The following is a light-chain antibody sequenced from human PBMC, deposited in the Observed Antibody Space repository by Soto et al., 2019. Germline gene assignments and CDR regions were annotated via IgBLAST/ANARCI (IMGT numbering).Light chain of an antibody. CDR3: CSYAGSYTHV. V-gene: IGLV2-14*01. J-gene: IGLJ1*01. CDR2: EVS. Sequence: QSALTQPASVSGSPGQSITISCTGTSSDVGGYKYVSWYQQHPDKAPKLIIFEVSNRPSGISSRFSGSKSGNTASLTISGLQAEDEADYYCCSYAGSYTHVFGTGTKLTVL. CDR1: SSDVGGYKY.